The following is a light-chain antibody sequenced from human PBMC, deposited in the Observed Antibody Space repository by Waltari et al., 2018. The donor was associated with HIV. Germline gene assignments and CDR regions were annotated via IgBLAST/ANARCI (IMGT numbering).Light chain of an antibody. J-gene: IGKJ5*01. V-gene: IGKV1-27*01. Sequence: DLQMSQAPSSLSASVADRVTITCRASRDISNDLAWYQQKSGEVPKLLIYGASTSRSGVSSRFRGSGSGTEFTLTINGLQPEDVASYYCQNYDSAPVAFGQGTRLEI. CDR1: RDISND. CDR3: QNYDSAPVA. CDR2: GAS.